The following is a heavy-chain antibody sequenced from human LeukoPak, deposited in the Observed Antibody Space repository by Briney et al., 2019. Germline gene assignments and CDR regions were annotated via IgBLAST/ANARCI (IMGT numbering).Heavy chain of an antibody. Sequence: SETLSLTCNVFGGSISGSHYYWGWIRQPPGKGLEWIGSIYHTGSTYYKPSLKSRLTLSVDTSKNQFSLKLSSMTAADTAVYYCAILPARDTYYYDTIGYYRPGLTWGQGTLVSVSS. V-gene: IGHV4-39*07. J-gene: IGHJ5*02. CDR2: IYHTGST. CDR1: GGSISGSHYY. CDR3: AILPARDTYYYDTIGYYRPGLT. D-gene: IGHD3-22*01.